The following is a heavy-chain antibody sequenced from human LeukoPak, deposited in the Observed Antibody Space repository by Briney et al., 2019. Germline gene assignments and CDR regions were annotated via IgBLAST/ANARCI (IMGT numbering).Heavy chain of an antibody. CDR2: IWYDGSNK. Sequence: GGSLRLSCAASGFTFSSYGMQWVRQAPGKGVEGVAVIWYDGSNKYYADSVKGRFTISRDNSKNTLYLQMNSLRAEDTAVYYCARDPPSSSLYDSSGYPEAWGQGTLVTVSS. CDR3: ARDPPSSSLYDSSGYPEA. V-gene: IGHV3-33*01. CDR1: GFTFSSYG. D-gene: IGHD3-22*01. J-gene: IGHJ5*02.